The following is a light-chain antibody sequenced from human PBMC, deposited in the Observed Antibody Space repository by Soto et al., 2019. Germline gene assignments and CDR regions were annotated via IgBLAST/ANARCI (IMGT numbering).Light chain of an antibody. CDR1: SSDVGGYNY. Sequence: QSALTQPRSVSVSPGQSVAISCTGTSSDVGGYNYVSWYQQHPGKAPKLMIYDVSKRPSGVPDRFSGSKSGNTASPTISGLQAEDEADYYCCSYAGGPYVFGTGTKVTVL. J-gene: IGLJ1*01. CDR3: CSYAGGPYV. CDR2: DVS. V-gene: IGLV2-11*01.